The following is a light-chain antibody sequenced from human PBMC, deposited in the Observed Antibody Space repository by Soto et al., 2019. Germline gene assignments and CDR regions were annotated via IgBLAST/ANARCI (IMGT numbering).Light chain of an antibody. V-gene: IGLV1-40*01. J-gene: IGLJ3*02. CDR3: AAWDDSVKTLL. CDR2: GNS. Sequence: QSVLTQPPSVSGAPGQRVTISCTGSSSNIGAGFDVHWYHQIAGTAPKLLIYGNSNRPSGVPDRFSGSKSGTSASLAITGLQSEDEADYYCAAWDDSVKTLLFGGGTKVTVL. CDR1: SSNIGAGFD.